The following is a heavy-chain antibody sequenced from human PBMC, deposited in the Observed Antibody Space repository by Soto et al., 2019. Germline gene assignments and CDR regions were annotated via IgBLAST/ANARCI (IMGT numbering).Heavy chain of an antibody. D-gene: IGHD4-17*01. Sequence: PGGSLRLSCSASGFTFDNYAMSWVRRAPGKGLEWVSGISGSGVSTYYADSVKGRFTLSRDNSKNTLFLQMNSLRAEDTAVYYCAKDPVQTTVTVFDHWGQGTLVTVSS. CDR1: GFTFDNYA. CDR2: ISGSGVST. V-gene: IGHV3-23*01. CDR3: AKDPVQTTVTVFDH. J-gene: IGHJ4*02.